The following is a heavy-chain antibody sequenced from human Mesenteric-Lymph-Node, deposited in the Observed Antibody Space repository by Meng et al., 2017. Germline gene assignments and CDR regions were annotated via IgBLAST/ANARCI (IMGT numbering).Heavy chain of an antibody. V-gene: IGHV1-8*01. CDR3: ARGFELDY. CDR2: MNPNSGNT. Sequence: QVHLVQSGSELKNPGASVKVSCKASGYTFSNYPMSWVRQVPGQGLEWMGWMNPNSGNTGYAQKFQGRVTITRNTSISTAYMELSSLRSEDTAVYYCARGFELDYWGQGTLVTVSS. CDR1: GYTFSNYP. J-gene: IGHJ4*02.